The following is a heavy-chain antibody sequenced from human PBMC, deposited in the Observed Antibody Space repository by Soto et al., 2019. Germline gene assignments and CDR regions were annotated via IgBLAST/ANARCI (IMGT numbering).Heavy chain of an antibody. J-gene: IGHJ6*02. CDR1: GFTFSSYS. Sequence: GGSLRLSCAASGFTFSSYSMNWVRQAPGKGLEWVSYISSSSSTIYYADSVKGRFTISRDNAKNSLYLQMNSLRDEDTAVYYCARAIAAAGTSGMDVWGQGTTVTVSS. D-gene: IGHD6-13*01. CDR2: ISSSSSTI. CDR3: ARAIAAAGTSGMDV. V-gene: IGHV3-48*02.